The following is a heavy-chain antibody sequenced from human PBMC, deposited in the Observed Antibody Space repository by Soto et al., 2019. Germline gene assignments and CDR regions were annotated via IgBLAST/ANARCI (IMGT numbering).Heavy chain of an antibody. V-gene: IGHV4-34*01. D-gene: IGHD3-22*01. CDR1: GGSFSGYY. J-gene: IGHJ4*02. CDR2: INHSGST. Sequence: PSETLSLTYAVYGGSFSGYYWSWIRQTPGKGLEWIGEINHSGSTNYNPSLKSRVTISVDTSKNQFSLKLSSVTAADTAVYYCAGLFPYVSSGYHLNYLGQGTLVTVSS. CDR3: AGLFPYVSSGYHLNY.